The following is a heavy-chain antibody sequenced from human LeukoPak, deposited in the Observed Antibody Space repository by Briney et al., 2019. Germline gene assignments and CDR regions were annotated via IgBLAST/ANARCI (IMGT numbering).Heavy chain of an antibody. Sequence: SETLSLTCTVSGGSISSSSYYWGWIRQPPGKGLEWIGSIYYSGSTYYNPSLKSRVTISVDTSKNQFSLKLSSVTAADTAVYYCARAHCGSGSYYNPPDYWGQGTLVTVSS. D-gene: IGHD3-10*01. CDR3: ARAHCGSGSYYNPPDY. J-gene: IGHJ4*02. V-gene: IGHV4-39*07. CDR1: GGSISSSSYY. CDR2: IYYSGST.